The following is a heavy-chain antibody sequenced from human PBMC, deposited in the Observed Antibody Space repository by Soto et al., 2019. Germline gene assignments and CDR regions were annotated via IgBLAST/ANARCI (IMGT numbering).Heavy chain of an antibody. CDR2: IGSGGST. V-gene: IGHV3-23*01. CDR3: AKDLGSPTVVTPELAFDY. J-gene: IGHJ4*02. D-gene: IGHD4-17*01. Sequence: GGSLRLSCAASGFTFSSYAMTWVRQAPGKGLEWVSAIGSGGSTYYADSVKGRFTISRDNSRNTLYLQMNSLRADDTAVYYCAKDLGSPTVVTPELAFDYWGQGTLVTVSS. CDR1: GFTFSSYA.